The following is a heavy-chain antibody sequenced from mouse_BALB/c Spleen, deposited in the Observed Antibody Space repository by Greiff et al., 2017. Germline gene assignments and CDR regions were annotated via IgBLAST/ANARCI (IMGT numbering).Heavy chain of an antibody. Sequence: QVQLQQPGAELVKPGASVKLSCKASGYTFTSYYMYWVKQRPGQGLEWIGGINPSNGGTNFNEKFKSKATLTVDKSSSTAYMQLSSLTSEDSAVYYCTREGNSYAMDYWGQGTSVTVSS. CDR3: TREGNSYAMDY. CDR1: GYTFTSYY. D-gene: IGHD2-1*01. V-gene: IGHV1S81*02. CDR2: INPSNGGT. J-gene: IGHJ4*01.